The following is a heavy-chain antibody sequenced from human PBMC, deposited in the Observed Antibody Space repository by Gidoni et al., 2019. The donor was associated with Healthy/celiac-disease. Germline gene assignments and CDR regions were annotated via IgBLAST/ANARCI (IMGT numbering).Heavy chain of an antibody. Sequence: QVQLQESGPGLVKPSETLSLTCTVSGGSISSYYWSWIRQPPGKGLEWIGYIYYSGSTNYNPSLKSRVTISVDTSKNQFSLKLSSVTAADTAVYYCARLSYGSPLPFRYYGMDVWGQGTTVTVSS. CDR1: GGSISSYY. J-gene: IGHJ6*02. CDR2: IYYSGST. D-gene: IGHD5-18*01. CDR3: ARLSYGSPLPFRYYGMDV. V-gene: IGHV4-59*08.